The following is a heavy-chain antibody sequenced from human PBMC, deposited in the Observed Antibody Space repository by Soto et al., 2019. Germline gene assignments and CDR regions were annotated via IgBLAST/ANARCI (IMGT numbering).Heavy chain of an antibody. Sequence: QVLLVQSSAEVKKPGSSVKVSCKASGGTFTSTAFSWVRQAPGQGLEWMGGIIPVLGTPNYAQKFQARLTVTADASTTTVHMELSSLRSDDTAVYYCASSAGLDHLLNYYGLNVWGQGTNVTVSS. D-gene: IGHD6-13*01. V-gene: IGHV1-69*01. CDR2: IIPVLGTP. CDR3: ASSAGLDHLLNYYGLNV. J-gene: IGHJ6*02. CDR1: GGTFTSTA.